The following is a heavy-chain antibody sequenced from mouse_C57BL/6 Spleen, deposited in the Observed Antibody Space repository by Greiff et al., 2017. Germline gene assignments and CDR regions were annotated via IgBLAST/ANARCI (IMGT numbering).Heavy chain of an antibody. V-gene: IGHV14-4*01. CDR2: IDPENGDT. J-gene: IGHJ4*01. CDR3: TTVITTVVEMDY. D-gene: IGHD1-1*01. Sequence: EVQRVESGAELVRPGASVKLSCTASGFNIKDDYMHWVKQRPEQGLEWIGWIDPENGDTEYDSKFQGKATITADTSSNTAYLQLSSLTSEDTAVYYCTTVITTVVEMDYWGQGTSVTVSS. CDR1: GFNIKDDY.